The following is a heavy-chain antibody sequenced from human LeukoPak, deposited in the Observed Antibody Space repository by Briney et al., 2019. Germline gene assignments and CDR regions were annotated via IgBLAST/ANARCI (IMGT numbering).Heavy chain of an antibody. CDR1: GGSISSYY. V-gene: IGHV4-59*01. J-gene: IGHJ4*02. CDR2: IYHTEST. D-gene: IGHD6-13*01. Sequence: SETLSLTCTVSGGSISSYYWNWIRQSPGKGLEWIGYIYHTESTNYNPSLKSRVTLSIDTSKNQFSLKVNSVTSADTAVYYCAREARMGQQLVRSFDYWGQGTLVTVSS. CDR3: AREARMGQQLVRSFDY.